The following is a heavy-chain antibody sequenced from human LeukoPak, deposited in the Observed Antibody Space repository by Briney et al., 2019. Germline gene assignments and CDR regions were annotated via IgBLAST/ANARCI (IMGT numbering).Heavy chain of an antibody. CDR2: ISWNSGSI. Sequence: GGSLRLSCAASGFTFDDYAMHWVRQAPGKGLEWVSGISWNSGSIGYADSVKGRFTISRDDAKNSLYLQMNSLRAEDTALYYCAKASSSWYEFDYWGQGTLVTVSS. D-gene: IGHD6-13*01. V-gene: IGHV3-9*01. CDR3: AKASSSWYEFDY. J-gene: IGHJ4*02. CDR1: GFTFDDYA.